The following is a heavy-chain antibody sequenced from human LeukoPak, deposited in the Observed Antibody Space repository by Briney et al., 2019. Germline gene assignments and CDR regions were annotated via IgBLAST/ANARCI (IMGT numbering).Heavy chain of an antibody. J-gene: IGHJ4*02. CDR3: AKGAWLEVTGVYFDY. CDR2: MNPNSGNT. D-gene: IGHD3-10*01. Sequence: ASVKVSCKASGYTFTSYDINWVRQATGQGLEWMGWMNPNSGNTGYAQKFQGRVTMTRNTSISTAYMELSSLRSEDTAVYYCAKGAWLEVTGVYFDYWGQGTLVTVSS. V-gene: IGHV1-8*01. CDR1: GYTFTSYD.